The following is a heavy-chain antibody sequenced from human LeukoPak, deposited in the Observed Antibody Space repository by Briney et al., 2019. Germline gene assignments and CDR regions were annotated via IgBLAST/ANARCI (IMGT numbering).Heavy chain of an antibody. J-gene: IGHJ4*02. D-gene: IGHD3-3*01. Sequence: GGSLRLSCAASGFTVSSNYMSWVRQAPGKGLEWVSVIYSGSSTYYADSVKGRFTISRDKSKNTLYLQMNSLRAEDTAVYYCARAAIFGVVIPLGGYYFDYWGQGTLVTVSS. V-gene: IGHV3-53*01. CDR2: IYSGSST. CDR3: ARAAIFGVVIPLGGYYFDY. CDR1: GFTVSSNY.